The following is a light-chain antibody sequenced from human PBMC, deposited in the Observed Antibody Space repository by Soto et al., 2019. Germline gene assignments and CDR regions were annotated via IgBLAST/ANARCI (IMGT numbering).Light chain of an antibody. CDR1: QAISTW. CDR3: QQTSSFPYT. V-gene: IGKV1-12*01. Sequence: DIQLTQAPSSVSSSVGDSVTLTCRASQAISTWLAWYQQRPGKAPQLLIFGASSLQSGFPSRFSGRGSGTDFTPTISTLQPEDFATYDCQQTSSFPYTSGQGTKLDSK. CDR2: GAS. J-gene: IGKJ2*01.